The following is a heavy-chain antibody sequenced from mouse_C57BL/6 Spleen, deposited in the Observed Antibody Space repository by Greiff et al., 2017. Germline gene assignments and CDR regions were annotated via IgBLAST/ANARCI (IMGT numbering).Heavy chain of an antibody. CDR1: GYTFTRYW. J-gene: IGHJ1*03. CDR3: ARYYCSSYVRCFDV. V-gene: IGHV1-53*01. D-gene: IGHD1-1*01. Sequence: QVQLKQPGPELVKPGASVKLSCKASGYTFTRYWMHWVKQRPGQGLEWIGNINPSNGGTNYNEKFKSKATLTVDKSSSTAYMQLSSLTSEDSAVYYCARYYCSSYVRCFDVWGTGTTVTVSS. CDR2: INPSNGGT.